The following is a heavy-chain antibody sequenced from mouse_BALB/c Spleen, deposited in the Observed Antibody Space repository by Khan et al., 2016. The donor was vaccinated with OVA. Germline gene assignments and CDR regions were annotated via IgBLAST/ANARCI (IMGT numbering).Heavy chain of an antibody. V-gene: IGHV1S132*01. CDR2: IFPGTGTT. CDR3: ARGYFGNYEFAY. D-gene: IGHD2-1*01. Sequence: QVRLQQSGAELVKPGASVKLSCKTSGYTFTSYWIQWVKQRPGQGLGWIGQIFPGTGTTYYNENFKGKATLTVDTSSNTAYMQFSSLTSEDSAVYFWARGYFGNYEFAYWGQGTLVTVSP. CDR1: GYTFTSYW. J-gene: IGHJ3*01.